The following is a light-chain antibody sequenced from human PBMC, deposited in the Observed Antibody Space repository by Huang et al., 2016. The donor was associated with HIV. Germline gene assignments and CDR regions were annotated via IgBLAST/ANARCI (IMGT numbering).Light chain of an antibody. V-gene: IGKV3-11*01. CDR1: QSVSNY. CDR2: DAS. J-gene: IGKJ2*01. CDR3: QQRSNWPPMYT. Sequence: EIVLTQSPATLSLSPGERATLSCRASQSVSNYLAWYQQKPGQAPRLLIYDASNRATGIPAGFSGSGSGTDFTLTISSLEPEDFAVYYCQQRSNWPPMYTFGQGTKLEIK.